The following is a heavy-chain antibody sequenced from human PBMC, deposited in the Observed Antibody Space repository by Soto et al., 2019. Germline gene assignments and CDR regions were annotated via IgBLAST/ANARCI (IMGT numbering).Heavy chain of an antibody. V-gene: IGHV4-4*02. Sequence: QVQLQESGPGLVKLSGTLSLTCAVSGGSVSSPNWWTWVRQPPGKGLEWMGEVYHSGSTNYNPSLGGRVTISVDNSKNQFSLRLTSVTAADTAVYYCARRGDYGSGSYYDFDYWGQGTLVTVSS. D-gene: IGHD3-10*01. J-gene: IGHJ4*02. CDR1: GGSVSSPNW. CDR2: VYHSGST. CDR3: ARRGDYGSGSYYDFDY.